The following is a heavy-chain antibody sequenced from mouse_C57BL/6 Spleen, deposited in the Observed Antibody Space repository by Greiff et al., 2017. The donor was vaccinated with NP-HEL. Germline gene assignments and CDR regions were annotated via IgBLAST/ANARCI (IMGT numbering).Heavy chain of an antibody. D-gene: IGHD2-13*01. Sequence: VQLQQSGPELVKPGASVKMSCKASGYTFTDYYMNWVKQSHGKSLEWIGDINPNNGGTSYNQKFKGKATLTVDKSSSTAYMELRSLTSEDSAVYYCARVYYGGYFDYWGQGTTLTVSS. CDR1: GYTFTDYY. CDR2: INPNNGGT. CDR3: ARVYYGGYFDY. J-gene: IGHJ2*01. V-gene: IGHV1-26*01.